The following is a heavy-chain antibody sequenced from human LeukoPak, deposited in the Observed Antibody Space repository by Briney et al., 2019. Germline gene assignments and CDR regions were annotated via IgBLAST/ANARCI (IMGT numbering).Heavy chain of an antibody. CDR3: AKTTVGFISGRYPGWPADF. D-gene: IGHD6-19*01. CDR2: NCGSGGCT. Sequence: PGGSLRLSCSTSGFTLNTYAISWVRQAPGKVLEWVSGNCGSGGCTYYADSVKGRFTISRDNSKNAVYLQMNSLTADDTAVYYCAKTTVGFISGRYPGWPADFWGQGTLVTVSP. CDR1: GFTLNTYA. V-gene: IGHV3-23*01. J-gene: IGHJ4*02.